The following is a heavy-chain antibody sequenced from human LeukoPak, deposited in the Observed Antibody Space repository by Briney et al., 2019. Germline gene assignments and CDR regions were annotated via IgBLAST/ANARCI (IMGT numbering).Heavy chain of an antibody. Sequence: GRSLRLSCAASGFTFSSYGMHWVRQAPGKGLEWVAVISYDGSNKYYADSVKGRFTISRDNSENTLYLQVNSLRAEDTAVYYCAISGLYSSGWFYYYYYGMDVWGQGTTVTVSS. J-gene: IGHJ6*02. CDR2: ISYDGSNK. CDR3: AISGLYSSGWFYYYYYGMDV. D-gene: IGHD6-19*01. V-gene: IGHV3-30*03. CDR1: GFTFSSYG.